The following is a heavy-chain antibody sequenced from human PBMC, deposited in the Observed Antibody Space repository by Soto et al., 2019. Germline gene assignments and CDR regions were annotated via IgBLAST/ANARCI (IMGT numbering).Heavy chain of an antibody. J-gene: IGHJ4*02. V-gene: IGHV3-30*03. CDR2: ISNDGTSE. CDR3: AGGSGSYYV. CDR1: GFTFSNFG. Sequence: QVQVVESGGGVVHPEKSLRLSCAASGFTFSNFGMHWVRQAPGKGLEWVAVISNDGTSENYAQSVKGRFTISRDNSKNTLYLQMNSLRAEDTAAYYCAGGSGSYYVWGQGTLVTVSS. D-gene: IGHD1-26*01.